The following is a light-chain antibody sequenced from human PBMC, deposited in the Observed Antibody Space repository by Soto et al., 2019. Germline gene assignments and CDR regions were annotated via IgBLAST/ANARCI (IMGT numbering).Light chain of an antibody. Sequence: QSALTQPSSVSGSPGQSITISCTGTSSDVAGYNHVSWYQHHPGKAPKLIIYEVTKRPSGVSNRFSGSKSGDTASLTISGLQPEDEADYYCNSHTATTTWIFGTGTKLTVL. CDR2: EVT. CDR3: NSHTATTTWI. J-gene: IGLJ1*01. V-gene: IGLV2-14*01. CDR1: SSDVAGYNH.